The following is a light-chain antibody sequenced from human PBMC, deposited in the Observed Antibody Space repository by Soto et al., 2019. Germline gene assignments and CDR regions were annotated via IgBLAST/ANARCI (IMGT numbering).Light chain of an antibody. V-gene: IGKV3D-20*02. J-gene: IGKJ4*01. Sequence: IVLTQSPVTLSLSPGERGTLSCRASQTVTNDYVAWYQHKDGQAPRLLIYDASTRATGIPDRFSGSGSGPEYTLTISRLEPEDFAVYYCQQRSNWPLTFGGGTKVDIK. CDR1: QTVTNDY. CDR3: QQRSNWPLT. CDR2: DAS.